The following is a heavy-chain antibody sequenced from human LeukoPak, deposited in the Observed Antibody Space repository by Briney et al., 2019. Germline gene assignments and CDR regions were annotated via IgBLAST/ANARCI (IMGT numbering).Heavy chain of an antibody. V-gene: IGHV3-23*01. CDR1: GFTFSSYA. Sequence: PGGSLRLSCAASGFTFSSYAMSWVRQAPGKGLEWVSVINNSGGTTYYADSVKGHFTISRDNFKNTLYLQMNSLRPEDTALFYCAKDLLKVSTTRSPLDYWGQGTLVTVSS. J-gene: IGHJ4*02. CDR2: INNSGGTT. D-gene: IGHD5/OR15-5a*01. CDR3: AKDLLKVSTTRSPLDY.